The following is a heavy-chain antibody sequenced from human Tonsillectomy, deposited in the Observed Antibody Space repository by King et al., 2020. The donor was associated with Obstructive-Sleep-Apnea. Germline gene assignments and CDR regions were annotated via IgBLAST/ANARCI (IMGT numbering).Heavy chain of an antibody. D-gene: IGHD1-26*01. CDR1: GFSLSTSGVG. CDR3: THFDTIHGSDY. Sequence: ITLKESGPTLVKPTQTLTLTCTFSGFSLSTSGVGVGWFRQPPGRALEWLALIYWDDNQRYSPSLESRLTIHKDTSKNQVVLTVTNVDPVDTATYYCTHFDTIHGSDYWGQGTLVTVSS. V-gene: IGHV2-5*02. CDR2: IYWDDNQ. J-gene: IGHJ4*02.